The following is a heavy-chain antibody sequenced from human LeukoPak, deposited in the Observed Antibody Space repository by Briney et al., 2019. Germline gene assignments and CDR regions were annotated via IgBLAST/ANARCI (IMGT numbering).Heavy chain of an antibody. D-gene: IGHD6-13*01. Sequence: GGSLRLSCAASGFTFSSYSMNWVRQAPGKGLEWVSSISSSSSYIYYADSVKGRSTISRDNAKNSLYLQMNSLRAEDTAVYYCARDGAAAGTGWVDYWGQGTLVTVSS. V-gene: IGHV3-21*01. CDR2: ISSSSSYI. CDR1: GFTFSSYS. J-gene: IGHJ4*02. CDR3: ARDGAAAGTGWVDY.